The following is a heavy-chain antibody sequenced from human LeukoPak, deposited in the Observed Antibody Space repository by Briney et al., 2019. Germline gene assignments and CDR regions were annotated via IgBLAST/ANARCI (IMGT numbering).Heavy chain of an antibody. CDR1: GYTFTSYD. Sequence: ASVKVSCKASGYTFTSYDITWVRQATGQGLEWMGWMNPNSGNTGYAQKFQGRVTMTRNTSISTAYMELSSLRSEDTAVYYCARGRGYCSSTSCKYTDAFDIWGQGTMVAVSS. V-gene: IGHV1-8*01. CDR3: ARGRGYCSSTSCKYTDAFDI. CDR2: MNPNSGNT. D-gene: IGHD2-2*01. J-gene: IGHJ3*02.